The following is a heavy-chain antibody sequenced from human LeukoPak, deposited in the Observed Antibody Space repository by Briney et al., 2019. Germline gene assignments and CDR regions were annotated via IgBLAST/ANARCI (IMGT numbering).Heavy chain of an antibody. V-gene: IGHV3-30*02. CDR3: ARGRDGYNSRYFDF. D-gene: IGHD5-24*01. CDR1: GFTFSSYG. J-gene: IGHJ4*02. CDR2: IRYDGSNK. Sequence: PGGSLRLSCAASGFTFSSYGMHWVRQAPGKGLEWVAFIRYDGSNKYYADSVKGRFTISRDNAKNSLYLQMNSLRAEDTAVYYCARGRDGYNSRYFDFWGQGTLVTVSS.